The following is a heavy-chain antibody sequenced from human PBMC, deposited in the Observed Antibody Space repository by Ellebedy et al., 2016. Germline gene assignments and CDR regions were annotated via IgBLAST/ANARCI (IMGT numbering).Heavy chain of an antibody. CDR1: GFSFHTYW. Sequence: GESLKISCAASGFSFHTYWMAWVRQAPGKGLEWVANIRQDGSERYFVDSVKGRFTISRDNAKNSLYLQMNTLRAEDTAVYYCARDVRTIFPAPANWFDPWGQGTLVTVSS. J-gene: IGHJ5*02. CDR2: IRQDGSER. V-gene: IGHV3-7*01. CDR3: ARDVRTIFPAPANWFDP. D-gene: IGHD3-3*01.